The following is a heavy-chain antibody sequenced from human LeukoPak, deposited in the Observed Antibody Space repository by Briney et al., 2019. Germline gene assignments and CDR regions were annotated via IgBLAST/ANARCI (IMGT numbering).Heavy chain of an antibody. D-gene: IGHD3-3*01. CDR2: INPNSGGT. CDR1: GYTFTGYY. CDR3: ARDGVGSTRTSGY. Sequence: ASVKVSCKPSGYTFTGYYIHWVRQAPGQGLEWMGWINPNSGGTNYAQKFQGRVTMTRDTSISTAYMELSRLRSDDTAVYYCARDGVGSTRTSGYWGQGTLVTVSS. V-gene: IGHV1-2*02. J-gene: IGHJ4*02.